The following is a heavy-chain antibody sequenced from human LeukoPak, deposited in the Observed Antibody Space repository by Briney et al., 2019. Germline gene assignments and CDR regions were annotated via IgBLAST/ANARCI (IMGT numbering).Heavy chain of an antibody. D-gene: IGHD3-22*01. CDR2: IYSSGSTI. CDR3: ARQISYYDSTFYY. CDR1: GFTFSDYY. V-gene: IGHV3-11*01. Sequence: RGSLRLSCAASGFTFSDYYMSWIRPAPGKGGGRVSYIYSSGSTISYGDSVKSRFNISRDNAKNSLYRQMNSLRAEYKAVYYCARQISYYDSTFYYWGQGTLVSVSS. J-gene: IGHJ4*02.